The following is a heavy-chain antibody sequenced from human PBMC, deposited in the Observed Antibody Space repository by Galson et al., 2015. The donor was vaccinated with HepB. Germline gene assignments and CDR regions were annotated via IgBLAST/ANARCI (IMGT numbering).Heavy chain of an antibody. CDR1: GFTFSNYG. D-gene: IGHD2/OR15-2a*01. V-gene: IGHV3-30*18. J-gene: IGHJ5*02. CDR3: AKGGPGHISMMINRILGFDP. Sequence: SLRLSCAASGFTFSNYGIHWVRQAPGKGLEWMAVISYDGSYRYYADSVKGRFTVSRDPSRSMLYLQMNSLRVEDTAVYYCAKGGPGHISMMINRILGFDPWGQGAQVTVAS. CDR2: ISYDGSYR.